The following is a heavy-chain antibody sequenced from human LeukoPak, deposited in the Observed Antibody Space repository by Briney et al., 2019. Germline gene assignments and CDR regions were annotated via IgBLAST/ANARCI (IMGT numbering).Heavy chain of an antibody. CDR2: IIPILGIA. CDR1: GGTFSSYA. J-gene: IGHJ4*02. Sequence: SVKVSCKASGGTFSSYAISWVRQAPGQGLEWMGRIIPILGIANYAQKFQGRVTITADKSTSTAYMELSSLRSEDTAMYYCARDSYYYDSSGYYYTAPGAGYWGQGTLVTVSS. D-gene: IGHD3-22*01. CDR3: ARDSYYYDSSGYYYTAPGAGY. V-gene: IGHV1-69*04.